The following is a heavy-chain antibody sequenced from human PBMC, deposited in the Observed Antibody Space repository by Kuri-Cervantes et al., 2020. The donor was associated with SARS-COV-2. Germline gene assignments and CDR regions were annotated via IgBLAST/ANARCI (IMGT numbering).Heavy chain of an antibody. V-gene: IGHV4-39*01. CDR2: IYYSGST. CDR1: GGSISSSSYY. D-gene: IGHD3-10*01. Sequence: SETLSLTCTVSGGSISSSSYYWGWIRQPPGKGLEWIGSIYYSGSTYYNPSLKSRVTISVDTPKNQFSLKLSSVTAADTAVYYCARHGLRYYGSGSLTTFDYWGQGTLVTVSS. CDR3: ARHGLRYYGSGSLTTFDY. J-gene: IGHJ4*02.